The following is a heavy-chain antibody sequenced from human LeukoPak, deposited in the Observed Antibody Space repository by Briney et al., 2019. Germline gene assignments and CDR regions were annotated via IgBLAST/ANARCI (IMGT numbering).Heavy chain of an antibody. V-gene: IGHV1-18*01. D-gene: IGHD2-2*01. CDR3: AGGLRGSPAFDY. CDR2: ISAYNGNT. J-gene: IGHJ4*02. CDR1: GYTFTSYG. Sequence: GASVKVCCKASGYTFTSYGISWVRQAPGQGLEWMGWISAYNGNTNYAQKLQGRVTMTTDTSTSTAYTELSRLRSDDTAVYYCAGGLRGSPAFDYWGQGTLVTVSS.